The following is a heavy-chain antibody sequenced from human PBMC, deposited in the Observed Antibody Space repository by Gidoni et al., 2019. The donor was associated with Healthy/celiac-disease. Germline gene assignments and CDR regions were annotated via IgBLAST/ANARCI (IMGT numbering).Heavy chain of an antibody. CDR2: ISSSSSTI. CDR1: GFTSSSHS. Sequence: EVQLVESGGGLVQPGGSLRLSCAASGFTSSSHSMNWVRQAPGKGLEWVSYISSSSSTIYYADSVKGRFTISRDNAKNSLYLQMNSLRDEDTAVYYCARDGGTDFWSGYRGHYWGQGTLVTVSS. J-gene: IGHJ4*02. CDR3: ARDGGTDFWSGYRGHY. D-gene: IGHD3-3*01. V-gene: IGHV3-48*02.